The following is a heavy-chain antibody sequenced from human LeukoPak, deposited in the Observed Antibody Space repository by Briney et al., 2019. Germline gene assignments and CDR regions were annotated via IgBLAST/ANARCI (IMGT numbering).Heavy chain of an antibody. V-gene: IGHV3-23*01. CDR1: GFTFSSYG. CDR3: AKAIRGYSYGKPHYYFDY. Sequence: GGTLRLSCAASGFTFSSYGMSWVRQAPGKGLEWVSAISGSGGSTYYADSVKGRFTISRDNSKNTLYLQMNSLRAEDTAVYYCAKAIRGYSYGKPHYYFDYWGQGTLATVSS. CDR2: ISGSGGST. D-gene: IGHD5-18*01. J-gene: IGHJ4*02.